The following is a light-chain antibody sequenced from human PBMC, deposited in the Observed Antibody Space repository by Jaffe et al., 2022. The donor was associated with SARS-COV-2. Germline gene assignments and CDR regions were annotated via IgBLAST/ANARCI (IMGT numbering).Light chain of an antibody. CDR2: DVN. J-gene: IGLJ1*01. Sequence: QSALTQPASVSGSPGQSITISCTGTSSDVGGYNYVSWYQQHPGKAPKLMIYDVNNRPSGVSNRFSGSKSGNTASLTISGLQAEDEADYYCSSYTETTTLDVFGTGTKVTVL. CDR1: SSDVGGYNY. V-gene: IGLV2-14*01. CDR3: SSYTETTTLDV.